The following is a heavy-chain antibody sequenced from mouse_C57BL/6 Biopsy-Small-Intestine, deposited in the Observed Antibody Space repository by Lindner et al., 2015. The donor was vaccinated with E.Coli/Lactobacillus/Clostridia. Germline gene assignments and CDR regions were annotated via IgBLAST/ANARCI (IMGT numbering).Heavy chain of an antibody. J-gene: IGHJ3*01. CDR1: GLQIKDYY. V-gene: IGHV14-2*01. CDR2: IDPEDGET. D-gene: IGHD1-1*01. CDR3: TTHLHYYYGSSPFAY. Sequence: VQLQESGAELVKPGASVKLSCTASGLQIKDYYLHWVKQRTEQGLEWIGRIDPEDGETKYAPKFQGKATITTGTSSNTAYLQLSSLTSEDTAVYYCTTHLHYYYGSSPFAYWGQGTLVTVSA.